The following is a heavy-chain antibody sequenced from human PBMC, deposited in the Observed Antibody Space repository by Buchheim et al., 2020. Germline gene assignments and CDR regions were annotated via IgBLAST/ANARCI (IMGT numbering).Heavy chain of an antibody. CDR3: ARVWGFVDTAMVLRGNYYYYYGMDV. V-gene: IGHV3-48*03. J-gene: IGHJ6*02. CDR1: GFTFSSYE. CDR2: ISSSGSTI. D-gene: IGHD5-18*01. Sequence: EVQLVESGGGLVQPGGSLRLSCAASGFTFSSYEMNWVRQAPGKGLEWVSYISSSGSTIYYADSVKGRFTISRDNAKNSLYLQMNSLRAEDTAVYYCARVWGFVDTAMVLRGNYYYYYGMDVWGQGTT.